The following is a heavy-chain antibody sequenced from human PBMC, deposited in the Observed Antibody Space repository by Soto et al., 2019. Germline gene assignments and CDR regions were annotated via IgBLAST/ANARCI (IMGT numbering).Heavy chain of an antibody. V-gene: IGHV3-30-3*01. CDR3: ARDSYDSSGYYKPNYYYGMDV. CDR2: ISYDGSNK. Sequence: GGSLRLSCAASGFTFSSYAMHWVRQAPGKGLEWVAVISYDGSNKYYADSLKGRFTISRDTSKNTLYLQMNSLRAEDTAMYYCARDSYDSSGYYKPNYYYGMDVWGQGTTVTVSS. J-gene: IGHJ6*02. D-gene: IGHD3-22*01. CDR1: GFTFSSYA.